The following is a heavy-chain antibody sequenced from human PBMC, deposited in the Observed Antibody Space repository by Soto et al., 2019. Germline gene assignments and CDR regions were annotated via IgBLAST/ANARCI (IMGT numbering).Heavy chain of an antibody. CDR3: AKDLHAGTVDYYFDY. Sequence: GXSLRLSGAASGFTFSSYGIHWVHQAPGKGLEWVAVISYDGSNKYYADSVKGRFTISRDNSKNTLYLQMNSLRAEDTAVYYCAKDLHAGTVDYYFDYWGQGTLVTVSS. D-gene: IGHD6-13*01. V-gene: IGHV3-30*18. CDR2: ISYDGSNK. CDR1: GFTFSSYG. J-gene: IGHJ4*02.